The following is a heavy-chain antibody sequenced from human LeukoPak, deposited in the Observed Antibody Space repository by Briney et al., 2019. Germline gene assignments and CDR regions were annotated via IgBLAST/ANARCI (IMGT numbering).Heavy chain of an antibody. Sequence: PSGTLSLTCAVHGGSLAGYNWNWIRQPPGKELEWIGDVNHGGSTNYNPSLESRVTVSIDTWNSQFSLELNSVTAADTAVYYCARGRVRVVPGTGYFDSWSQGSLVIVSS. J-gene: IGHJ4*02. V-gene: IGHV4-34*01. CDR1: GGSLAGYN. CDR2: VNHGGST. D-gene: IGHD2-2*01. CDR3: ARGRVRVVPGTGYFDS.